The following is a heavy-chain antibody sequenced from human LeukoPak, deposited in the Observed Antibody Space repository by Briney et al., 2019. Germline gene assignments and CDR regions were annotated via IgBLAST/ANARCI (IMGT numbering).Heavy chain of an antibody. V-gene: IGHV1-69*04. CDR1: GGTFSSYA. Sequence: SVKVSCKASGGTFSSYAISWVRQAPGQGLEWMGRIIPILGIANYAQKFQGRATITADKSTSTAYMELSSLRSEDTAVYYCARAYSNKLYYYYGMDVWGQGTTVTVSS. D-gene: IGHD4-11*01. J-gene: IGHJ6*02. CDR2: IIPILGIA. CDR3: ARAYSNKLYYYYGMDV.